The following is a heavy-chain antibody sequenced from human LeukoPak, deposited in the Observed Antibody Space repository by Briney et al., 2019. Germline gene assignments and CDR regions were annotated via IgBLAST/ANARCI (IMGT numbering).Heavy chain of an antibody. CDR1: GGSISSGSYY. CDR3: ARHVTLTTGAFDI. V-gene: IGHV4-39*01. Sequence: PSETLSLTCNVSGGSISSGSYYWGWVRQPPGKGLDWIGSIYYRGSTYYNPSLKSRVTISVDTSTDQFSLKLRSVTAADTAVYYCARHVTLTTGAFDIWGQGTMVTVSS. J-gene: IGHJ3*02. D-gene: IGHD4-11*01. CDR2: IYYRGST.